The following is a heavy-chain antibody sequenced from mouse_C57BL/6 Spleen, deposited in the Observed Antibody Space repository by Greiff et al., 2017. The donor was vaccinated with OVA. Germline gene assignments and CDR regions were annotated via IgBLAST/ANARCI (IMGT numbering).Heavy chain of an antibody. CDR3: ARGIYYDYSYAMDY. CDR1: GYTFTSYW. D-gene: IGHD2-4*01. J-gene: IGHJ4*01. Sequence: QVQLKQSGAELVKPGASVKMSCKASGYTFTSYWITWVKQRPGQGLEWIGDIYPGSGSTNYNEKFKSKATLTVDTSSSTAYMQLSSLTSEDSAVYYCARGIYYDYSYAMDYWGQGTSVTVSS. V-gene: IGHV1-55*01. CDR2: IYPGSGST.